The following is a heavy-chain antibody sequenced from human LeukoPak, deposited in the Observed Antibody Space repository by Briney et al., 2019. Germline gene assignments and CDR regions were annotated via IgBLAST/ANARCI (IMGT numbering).Heavy chain of an antibody. J-gene: IGHJ6*02. V-gene: IGHV1-2*02. D-gene: IGHD3-16*01. Sequence: GASVKVSCKASGGTFSSYAISWVRQAPGQGLEWMGWINPNSGGTNYAQKFQGRVTMTRDTSISTAYMELSRLRSDDTAVYYCARGAYDGMDVWGQGTTVTVSS. CDR1: GGTFSSYA. CDR3: ARGAYDGMDV. CDR2: INPNSGGT.